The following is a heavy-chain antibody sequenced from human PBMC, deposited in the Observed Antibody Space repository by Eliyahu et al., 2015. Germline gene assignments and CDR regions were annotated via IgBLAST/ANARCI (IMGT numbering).Heavy chain of an antibody. CDR2: IYYSGST. V-gene: IGHV4-31*03. J-gene: IGHJ5*02. CDR1: GGXIXSGGYY. D-gene: IGHD3-10*01. CDR3: ARTAITMVQGVIVSWFDP. Sequence: QVQLQESGPGLVKPSQTLSXTCTXSGGXIXSGGYYWSWIRQHPGTGLEWIGYIYYSGSTYYNPSLKSRVTISVDTSKNQFSLKLSSVTAADTAVYYCARTAITMVQGVIVSWFDPWGQGTLVTVSS.